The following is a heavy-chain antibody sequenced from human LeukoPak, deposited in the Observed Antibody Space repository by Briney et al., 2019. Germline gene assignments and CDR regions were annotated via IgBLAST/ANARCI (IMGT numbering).Heavy chain of an antibody. CDR2: INHSGST. D-gene: IGHD6-13*01. V-gene: IGHV4-34*01. CDR3: ARVFGSSWYQYYWFDP. Sequence: SETLSLTCAVYGGSFSGYYWSWIRQPPGKGLEWIGEINHSGSTNYNPSLKSRVTISVDTSKNQFSLKLSSVTAADTAVYYCARVFGSSWYQYYWFDPWGQGTLVTVSS. J-gene: IGHJ5*02. CDR1: GGSFSGYY.